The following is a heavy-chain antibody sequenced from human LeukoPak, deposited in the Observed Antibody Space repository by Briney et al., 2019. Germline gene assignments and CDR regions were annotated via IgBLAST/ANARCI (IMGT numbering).Heavy chain of an antibody. V-gene: IGHV3-64*01. CDR3: ARGRGRDGYNRAFDY. J-gene: IGHJ4*02. Sequence: GGSLRLSCAASGFTFSSYAMHWVRQAPGKELKYVSAISSNRGGTYYANSVKGRFTISRDNSKNTLHLQMGSLRAEDMAVYYCARGRGRDGYNRAFDYWGQGTLVTVSS. CDR2: ISSNRGGT. D-gene: IGHD5-24*01. CDR1: GFTFSSYA.